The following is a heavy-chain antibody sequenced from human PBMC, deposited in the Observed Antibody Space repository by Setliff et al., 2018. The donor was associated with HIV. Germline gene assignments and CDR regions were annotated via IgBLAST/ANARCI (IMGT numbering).Heavy chain of an antibody. CDR3: ARASSGDSPRWDITAVAGTYYYYYMDV. Sequence: GASVKVSCKASGGTFSSYAISWVRQAPGQGLEWMGGIIPIFGNTNYAQKLQGRVTMTTDTSTSTAYMELRSLRSDDTAVYYWARASSGDSPRWDITAVAGTYYYYYMDVWGKGTTVTVSS. J-gene: IGHJ6*03. CDR1: GGTFSSYA. CDR2: IIPIFGNT. V-gene: IGHV1-18*01. D-gene: IGHD6-19*01.